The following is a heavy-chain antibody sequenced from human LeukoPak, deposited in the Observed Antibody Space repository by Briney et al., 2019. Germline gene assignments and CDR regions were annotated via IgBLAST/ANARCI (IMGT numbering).Heavy chain of an antibody. CDR3: ARDRDSSSWYPASYYYYGMDV. J-gene: IGHJ6*02. CDR1: GFTFSSYA. CDR2: ISYDGSNK. V-gene: IGHV3-30-3*01. D-gene: IGHD6-13*01. Sequence: GGSLRLSCAASGFTFSSYAMHWVRQAPGKGLEWVAVISYDGSNKYYADSVKGRFTISRDNSKNTLYLQMNSLRAEDTAVYYCARDRDSSSWYPASYYYYGMDVWGQGTTVTVSS.